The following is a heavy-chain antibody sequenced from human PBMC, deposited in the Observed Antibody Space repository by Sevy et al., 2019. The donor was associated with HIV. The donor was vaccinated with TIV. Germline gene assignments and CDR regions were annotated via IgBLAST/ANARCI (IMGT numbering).Heavy chain of an antibody. CDR2: ISYDGSNK. J-gene: IGHJ4*02. Sequence: GGPLRLSCAASGFTFSSYAMHWVRQAPGKGLEWVAVISYDGSNKYYADSVKGRFTISRDNSKNTLYLQMNSLRAEDTAVYYCARDYGGNSDAFDYWGQGTPVTVSS. CDR3: ARDYGGNSDAFDY. CDR1: GFTFSSYA. V-gene: IGHV3-30-3*01. D-gene: IGHD4-17*01.